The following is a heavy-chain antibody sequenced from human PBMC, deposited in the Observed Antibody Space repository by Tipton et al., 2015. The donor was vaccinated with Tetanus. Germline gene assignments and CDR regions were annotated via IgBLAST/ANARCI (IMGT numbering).Heavy chain of an antibody. CDR2: IYYSGNT. Sequence: TPSLTCTVSGDSISFYYWSWIRRPPGKGLEWIGYIYYSGNTKYNPSLKSRATMSVDTSKNQFSLNLTSVTPADTAVYYCARDLRRYQQNNWFDPWGQGTLVTVSS. J-gene: IGHJ5*02. D-gene: IGHD2-2*01. CDR1: GDSISFYY. CDR3: ARDLRRYQQNNWFDP. V-gene: IGHV4-59*01.